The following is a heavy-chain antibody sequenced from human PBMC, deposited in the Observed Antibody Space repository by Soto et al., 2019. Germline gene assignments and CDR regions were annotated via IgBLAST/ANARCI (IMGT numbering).Heavy chain of an antibody. D-gene: IGHD1-26*01. CDR2: ISARGGSL. CDR3: AKGSIDYSASVDN. J-gene: IGHJ4*02. V-gene: IGHV3-23*01. CDR1: GFSFSSYA. Sequence: EVQLLESGGGLVQPGGSLRLSCAASGFSFSSYAMVWVRQAPGKGLEWVSVISARGGSLYFADSVKGRFTISRDNSKNVFSLEMNSLRAEDTATYFCAKGSIDYSASVDNWGQGTLVVVSS.